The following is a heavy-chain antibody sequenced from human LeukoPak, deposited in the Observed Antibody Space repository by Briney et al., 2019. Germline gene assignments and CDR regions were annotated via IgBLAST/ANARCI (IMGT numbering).Heavy chain of an antibody. CDR3: ARVHHDFWSGYSYYYYYYMDV. V-gene: IGHV4-59*11. CDR2: IYYSGST. D-gene: IGHD3-3*01. Sequence: SETLSLTCTVSGGSISSHYWSWIRQPPGKGLEWIGYIYYSGSTNYNPPLKSRVTISVDTSKNQFSLKLSSVTAADTAVYYCARVHHDFWSGYSYYYYYYMDVWGKGTTVTVSS. CDR1: GGSISSHY. J-gene: IGHJ6*03.